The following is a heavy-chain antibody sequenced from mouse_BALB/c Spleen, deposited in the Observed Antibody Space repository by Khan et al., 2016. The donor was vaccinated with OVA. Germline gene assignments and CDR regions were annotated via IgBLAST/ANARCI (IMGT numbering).Heavy chain of an antibody. CDR2: ISYSGST. D-gene: IGHD1-1*01. V-gene: IGHV3-2*02. CDR3: ARQNYYGYALDY. Sequence: EVQLQEPGHGLVKPSQFLSLTCTVTGYSIPSNYAWSWIRQFPGNNLEWMGYISYSGSTHYNPSLKSRISVSRDTSVTQFFLPLYSVTTEDSATYYCARQNYYGYALDYWGQGTSVTVSS. CDR1: GYSIPSNYA. J-gene: IGHJ4*01.